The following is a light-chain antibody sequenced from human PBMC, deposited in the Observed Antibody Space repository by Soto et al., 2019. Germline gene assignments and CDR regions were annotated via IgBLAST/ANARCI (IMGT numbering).Light chain of an antibody. V-gene: IGKV1-39*01. Sequence: DIQMTQSPSSLSASVGDRVTITCRASQSISSYLNWYQHKPGKAPKLLIYAASSFQSGVPSRFSGSESGTDFTLTISSLQPEDFATYYCQQTYSAPLTFGGGTKVDTK. J-gene: IGKJ4*01. CDR2: AAS. CDR3: QQTYSAPLT. CDR1: QSISSY.